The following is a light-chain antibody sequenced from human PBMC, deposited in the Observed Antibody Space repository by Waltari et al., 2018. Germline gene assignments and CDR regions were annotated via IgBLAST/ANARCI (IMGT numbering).Light chain of an antibody. CDR3: QSYDKSSRRVI. J-gene: IGLJ2*01. Sequence: NFMLTQPHSVSESPGKTVTISCTGNSGSLASNHVQWYQQRPGSAPTTIIYEDNQSPPGVPDRFSGSIDSSSTSASLTISGLKTEDEADYYCQSYDKSSRRVIFGGGTKLTVL. V-gene: IGLV6-57*02. CDR1: SGSLASNH. CDR2: EDN.